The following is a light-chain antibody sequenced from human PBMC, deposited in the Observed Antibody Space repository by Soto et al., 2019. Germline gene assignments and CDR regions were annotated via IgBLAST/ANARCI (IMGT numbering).Light chain of an antibody. Sequence: QSALTQPPSASGSPGQSVTISCPENSSDVGGYNYVSWYQQYPGRAPKLMIYEVTKRPSGVPDRFSGSKSGNTASLTVSELQAEEEADYYCSSYAASNNFYFVFGGGTKVTVL. CDR3: SSYAASNNFYFV. CDR1: SSDVGGYNY. CDR2: EVT. V-gene: IGLV2-8*01. J-gene: IGLJ3*02.